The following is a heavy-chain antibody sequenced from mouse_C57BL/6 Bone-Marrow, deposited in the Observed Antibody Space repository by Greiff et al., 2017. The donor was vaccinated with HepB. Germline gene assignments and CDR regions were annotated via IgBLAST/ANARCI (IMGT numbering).Heavy chain of an antibody. CDR1: GFTFSDFY. V-gene: IGHV7-1*01. Sequence: EVQRVESGGGLVQSGRSLRLSCATSGFTFSDFYMEWVRQAPGKGLEWIAASRNKANDYTTEYSASVKGRFIVSRDTSQSILYLQMNALRAEDTAIYYCARGYGSSPYYAMDYWGQGTSVTVSS. J-gene: IGHJ4*01. CDR2: SRNKANDYTT. D-gene: IGHD1-1*01. CDR3: ARGYGSSPYYAMDY.